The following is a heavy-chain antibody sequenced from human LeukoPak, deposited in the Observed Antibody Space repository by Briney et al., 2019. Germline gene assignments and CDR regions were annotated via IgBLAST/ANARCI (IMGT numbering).Heavy chain of an antibody. D-gene: IGHD4-11*01. CDR3: ARGISGGSTVTYFFDY. CDR1: GYTFTGYY. V-gene: IGHV1-46*01. CDR2: INPGSGTT. J-gene: IGHJ4*02. Sequence: ASVKVSCKASGYTFTGYYIHWMRQAPGQGLEWMGIINPGSGTTTYAQKLQGRVTMTRDTSTSTVYMELSSLRSEDTALYYCARGISGGSTVTYFFDYWGQGTLVTVSS.